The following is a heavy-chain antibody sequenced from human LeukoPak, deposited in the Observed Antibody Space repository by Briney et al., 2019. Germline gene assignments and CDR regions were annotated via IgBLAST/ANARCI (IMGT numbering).Heavy chain of an antibody. CDR3: ARVAVGATSPFDY. CDR2: IRYDGSNK. D-gene: IGHD1-26*01. Sequence: GGSLRLSCAASGFTFSNYGMHWVRQAPGKGLEWVSFIRYDGSNKYYADSVKGRFTISRDNSKNTLYLQMGSLRAEDMAVYYCARVAVGATSPFDYWGQGTLVTVSS. V-gene: IGHV3-30*02. CDR1: GFTFSNYG. J-gene: IGHJ4*02.